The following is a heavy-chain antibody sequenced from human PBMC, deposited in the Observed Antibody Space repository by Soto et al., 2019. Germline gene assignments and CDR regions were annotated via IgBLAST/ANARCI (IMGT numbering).Heavy chain of an antibody. CDR3: ARGPDYAGSFDY. J-gene: IGHJ4*02. D-gene: IGHD4-17*01. CDR2: IILPFGTA. CDR1: GGTFSNYA. Sequence: SVKDSCKSSGGTFSNYAISWVRQAPGQGLEWMGGIILPFGTANYAQKFQGRVTITADESMTTAYMELSGLRSEDTAVYYCARGPDYAGSFDYWGQGTLVTVSS. V-gene: IGHV1-69*13.